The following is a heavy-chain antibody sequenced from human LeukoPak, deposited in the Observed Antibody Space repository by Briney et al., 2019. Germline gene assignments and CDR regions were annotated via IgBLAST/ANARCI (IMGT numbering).Heavy chain of an antibody. V-gene: IGHV4-4*07. CDR1: GGSISSYY. J-gene: IGHJ5*02. CDR2: IYTSGST. Sequence: SETLSLTCTVSGGSISSYYWSWIRQPAGKGLEWIGRIYTSGSTNYNPSLKSRVTMSVDTSKNQFSLKLSSVTAADTAVYYCAREPIAAADSGWFDPWGQGTLVTVSS. CDR3: AREPIAAADSGWFDP. D-gene: IGHD6-13*01.